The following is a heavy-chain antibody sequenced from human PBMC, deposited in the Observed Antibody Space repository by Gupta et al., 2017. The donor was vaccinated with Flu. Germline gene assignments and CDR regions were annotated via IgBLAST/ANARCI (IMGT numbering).Heavy chain of an antibody. CDR3: ARGYSYGYYYYYGMDV. V-gene: IGHV4-59*08. D-gene: IGHD5-18*01. Sequence: QVQLQESGPGLVKPSETLSLTCTVSGGSISSYYWSWIRQPPGKGLEWIGYIYYSGSTNYNPSLKSRVTISVDTSKNQFSLKLSSVTAADTAVYYGARGYSYGYYYYYGMDVWGQGTTGTVSS. CDR2: IYYSGST. J-gene: IGHJ6*02. CDR1: GGSISSYY.